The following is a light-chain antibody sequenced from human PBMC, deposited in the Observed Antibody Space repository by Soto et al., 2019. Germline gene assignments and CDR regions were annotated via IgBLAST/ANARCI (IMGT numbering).Light chain of an antibody. V-gene: IGLV2-11*01. CDR3: CSYAGKYIYV. CDR2: DVT. Sequence: QSVLTQPRSVSGSPGQSVTISCTGTSSDVGAYDYVSWYQQHPGKAPYLMVYDVTKRPSGVPDRFSGSKSGNTASLTISGLQAEDEADYYCCSYAGKYIYVFGTGTKVTVL. J-gene: IGLJ1*01. CDR1: SSDVGAYDY.